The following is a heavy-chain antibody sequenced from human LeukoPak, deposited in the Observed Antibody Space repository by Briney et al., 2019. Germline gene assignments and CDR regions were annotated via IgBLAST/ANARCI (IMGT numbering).Heavy chain of an antibody. CDR3: ARGPWVDY. Sequence: PSETLSLTCAVYGGSFSGYYWSWIRQPPGKGLEWIGEINHSGSTNYNPSLKSRVTISVDTSKNQFSLKLSSVTAADTSVYYCARGPWVDYWGQGTLVTVSS. V-gene: IGHV4-34*01. J-gene: IGHJ4*02. D-gene: IGHD7-27*01. CDR2: INHSGST. CDR1: GGSFSGYY.